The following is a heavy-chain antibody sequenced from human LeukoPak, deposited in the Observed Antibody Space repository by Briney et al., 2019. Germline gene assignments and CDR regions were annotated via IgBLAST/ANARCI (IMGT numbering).Heavy chain of an antibody. CDR3: AKGTLTVTAFDY. D-gene: IGHD4-17*01. V-gene: IGHV3-33*06. CDR1: GFTFSSYG. Sequence: GRSLRLSCAASGFTFSSYGMHWVRQAPGKGLEWVAVIWYDGSNKYYADSVKGRFTISRDNSKNTLYLKMNSLRAEDTAVYYCAKGTLTVTAFDYWGQGTLVTVSS. J-gene: IGHJ4*02. CDR2: IWYDGSNK.